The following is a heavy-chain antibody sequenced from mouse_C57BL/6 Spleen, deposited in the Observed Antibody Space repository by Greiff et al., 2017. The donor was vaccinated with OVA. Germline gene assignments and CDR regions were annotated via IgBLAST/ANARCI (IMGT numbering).Heavy chain of an antibody. CDR3: TTIDSSGPGFAY. CDR1: GFNIKDYY. J-gene: IGHJ3*01. Sequence: EVKLQQSGAELVRPGASVKLSCTASGFNIKDYYMHWVKQRPEQGLEWIGRIDPEDGDTEYAPKFQGKATMTADTSSNTAYLQLSSLTSEDTAVYYCTTIDSSGPGFAYWGQWTLVTVSA. D-gene: IGHD3-2*02. V-gene: IGHV14-1*01. CDR2: IDPEDGDT.